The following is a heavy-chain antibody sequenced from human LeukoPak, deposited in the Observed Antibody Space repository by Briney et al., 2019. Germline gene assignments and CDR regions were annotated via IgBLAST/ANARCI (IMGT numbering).Heavy chain of an antibody. Sequence: PSETLSLTCTVSGGSISSGDYYCSWIRQPPGKGLEWIVYIYYSGSTYYNPSLKSRVTISVDTSKNQFSLKLSSVTAADTAVYYCARDCLETGYYYYGMDVWGQGTTVTVSS. D-gene: IGHD3-3*01. CDR3: ARDCLETGYYYYGMDV. V-gene: IGHV4-30-4*01. CDR1: GGSISSGDYY. J-gene: IGHJ6*02. CDR2: IYYSGST.